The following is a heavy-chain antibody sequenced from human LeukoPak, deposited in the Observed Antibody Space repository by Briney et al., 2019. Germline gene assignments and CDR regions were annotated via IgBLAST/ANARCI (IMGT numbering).Heavy chain of an antibody. CDR1: GFTFRNYG. J-gene: IGHJ2*01. CDR3: ARGVAGTWYFDL. CDR2: IWSDGSTK. D-gene: IGHD6-19*01. Sequence: GRSLRLSCAASGFTFRNYGMHWVRQAPGKGLEWVAVIWSDGSTKYYAESVQGRFTISRDNAKNTLYLQTNSLRAEDTAVYYCARGVAGTWYFDLWGRGTLVTVSS. V-gene: IGHV3-33*01.